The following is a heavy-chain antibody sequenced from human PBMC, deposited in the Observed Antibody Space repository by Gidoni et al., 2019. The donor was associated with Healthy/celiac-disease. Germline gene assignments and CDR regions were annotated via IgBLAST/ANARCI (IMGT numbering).Heavy chain of an antibody. CDR3: ARRHLGATYFDY. Sequence: QVQLVESGGGVVQPGRSLRLSCAASGSTFSSYGLHWVRQAPGKGLEWVAVIWYDGSNKYYADSVKGRFTIARDNSKNTLYLQMNSLRAEDTAVYYCARRHLGATYFDYWGQGTLVTVSS. CDR1: GSTFSSYG. J-gene: IGHJ4*02. D-gene: IGHD1-26*01. V-gene: IGHV3-33*01. CDR2: IWYDGSNK.